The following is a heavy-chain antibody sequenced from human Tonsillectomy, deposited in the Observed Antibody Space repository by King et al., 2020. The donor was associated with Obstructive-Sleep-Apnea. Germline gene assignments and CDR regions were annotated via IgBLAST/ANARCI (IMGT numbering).Heavy chain of an antibody. Sequence: QLQESGPGLVKPSETLSLTCTVSGGSISSYYWSWIRQPPGKGLDWIGYIYYSGSTNYNPSLKSLVTISVDTSKNQFSRKLSSVTAADTAVYYCARQNTLDYVWGSPRGNWFDPWGQGTLVTVSS. D-gene: IGHD3-16*01. V-gene: IGHV4-59*08. CDR1: GGSISSYY. J-gene: IGHJ5*02. CDR3: ARQNTLDYVWGSPRGNWFDP. CDR2: IYYSGST.